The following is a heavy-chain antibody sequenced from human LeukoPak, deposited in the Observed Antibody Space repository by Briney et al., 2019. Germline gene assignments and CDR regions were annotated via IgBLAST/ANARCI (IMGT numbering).Heavy chain of an antibody. CDR2: LSGSGGST. D-gene: IGHD3-10*01. Sequence: TGGSLRLSCAASGFSFSSYAMSWVRQAPGKGLEWVSTLSGSGGSTYYADSVKGRFTISRDNSKNTLYLQMNSLRAEDTAVYYCAKDRLTSMIRGVIAFWGQGTLVTVSS. V-gene: IGHV3-23*01. CDR1: GFSFSSYA. J-gene: IGHJ4*02. CDR3: AKDRLTSMIRGVIAF.